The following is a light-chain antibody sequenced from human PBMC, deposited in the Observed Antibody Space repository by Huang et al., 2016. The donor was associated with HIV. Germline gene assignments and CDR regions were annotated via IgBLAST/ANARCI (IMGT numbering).Light chain of an antibody. CDR3: QQYNNWPLT. Sequence: EIVMTQSPATLSVSSGERATLSCRASQSVNSNLALYKQKPGQAPSLLIYGASTRATGIPARFSGSGSGTEFTLTISSLQSEDFAVYYCQQYNNWPLTFGGGTKVEIK. V-gene: IGKV3D-15*01. CDR1: QSVNSN. J-gene: IGKJ4*01. CDR2: GAS.